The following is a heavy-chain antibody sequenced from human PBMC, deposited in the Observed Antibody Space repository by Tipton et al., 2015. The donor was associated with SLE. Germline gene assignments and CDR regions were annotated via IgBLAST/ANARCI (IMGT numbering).Heavy chain of an antibody. V-gene: IGHV4-38-2*01. Sequence: LRLSCAVSGYSISSGYYWSWIRQPPGKGLEWIGEINHSGSTNYNPSLKSRVTISVDTSKNQFSLKLSSVTAADTAVYYCASGYYDFWSGYYRGAFDIWGQGTMVTVSS. CDR3: ASGYYDFWSGYYRGAFDI. D-gene: IGHD3-3*01. J-gene: IGHJ3*02. CDR1: GYSISSGYY. CDR2: INHSGST.